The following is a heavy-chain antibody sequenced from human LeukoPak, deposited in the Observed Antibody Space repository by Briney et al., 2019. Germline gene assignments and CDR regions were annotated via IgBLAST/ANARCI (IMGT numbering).Heavy chain of an antibody. V-gene: IGHV3-30*04. CDR3: PRDLLPAAGEYYFDY. Sequence: GGSLRLSCAASGFTFSTYAMHWVRQAPGKGLEWVAAISYDGSKKHYADSVKGRFTISRDNSKNTLYLQMNSLRAEDTAVYYCPRDLLPAAGEYYFDYWGQGTLVTVSS. D-gene: IGHD6-13*01. CDR2: ISYDGSKK. CDR1: GFTFSTYA. J-gene: IGHJ4*02.